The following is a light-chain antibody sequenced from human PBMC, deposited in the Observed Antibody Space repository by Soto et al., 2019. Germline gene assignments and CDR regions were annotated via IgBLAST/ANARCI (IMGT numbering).Light chain of an antibody. CDR2: GAS. V-gene: IGKV3-15*01. J-gene: IGKJ1*01. CDR3: LQYNNWPRT. Sequence: EIVMTQSPATLSVSPGERATLSCRASQSVSSNLAWYQQKPGQAPRLLIYGASTRATGIPARFSGSGSGTEFTLTISSLQYEDFAVYYCLQYNNWPRTFGQGTKVEIK. CDR1: QSVSSN.